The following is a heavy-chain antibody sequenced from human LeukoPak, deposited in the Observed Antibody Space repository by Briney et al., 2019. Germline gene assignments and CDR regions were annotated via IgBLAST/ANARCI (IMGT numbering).Heavy chain of an antibody. CDR1: GFTFSGFA. J-gene: IGHJ6*02. CDR3: ATYIQRPPGMDV. Sequence: PGGSLRLSCAASGFTFSGFAMTWVRQAPGKGLEWVSSIGSDYKTHYSESVKGRFAISRDNSKSTLFLQMNSLRAEDTALYFCATYIQRPPGMDVWGQGTTVTVSS. V-gene: IGHV3-23*01. CDR2: IGSDYKT. D-gene: IGHD2-15*01.